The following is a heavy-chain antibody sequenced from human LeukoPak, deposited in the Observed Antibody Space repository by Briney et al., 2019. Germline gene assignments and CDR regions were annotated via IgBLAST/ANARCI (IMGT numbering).Heavy chain of an antibody. CDR1: GGSMSSYS. CDR3: ASSGGYYFDY. Sequence: SETLSLTCTVSGGSMSSYSWSWIRQPPGKGLEWIGYIYYSGTTNHHPSLKSRVTISVDTSKNQFSLKLNSVTAADTAVYYFASSGGYYFDYWGQGTLVTVSS. CDR2: IYYSGTT. V-gene: IGHV4-59*12. J-gene: IGHJ4*02. D-gene: IGHD6-19*01.